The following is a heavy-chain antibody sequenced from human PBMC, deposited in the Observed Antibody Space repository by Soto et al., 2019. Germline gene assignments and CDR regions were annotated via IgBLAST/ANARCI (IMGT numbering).Heavy chain of an antibody. CDR1: GDSISGGDYY. D-gene: IGHD1-26*01. V-gene: IGHV4-30-4*01. CDR3: VRGWWEREGYVMDV. Sequence: SETLSLTCSVSGDSISGGDYYWSWIRQPPGEALEWIGHVHYSGSTYYNASLKSRLSVSMDTSKNQFSLNLSSVTAADTAVYYCVRGWWEREGYVMDVWGQGTTVTVSS. J-gene: IGHJ6*02. CDR2: VHYSGST.